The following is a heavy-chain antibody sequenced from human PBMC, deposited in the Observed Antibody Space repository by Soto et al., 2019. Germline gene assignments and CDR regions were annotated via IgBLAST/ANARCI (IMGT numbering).Heavy chain of an antibody. CDR2: ISSNSAYI. CDR3: TRDASRDSSARGWFDP. V-gene: IGHV3-21*01. CDR1: GFTFRSFT. J-gene: IGHJ5*02. D-gene: IGHD6-13*01. Sequence: WGSLRLCCAASGFTFRSFTMNGVRQAPGKGLEWVSTISSNSAYIYYTDALRGRFTISRDNAKNSLHLQMNSLRAEDTAVYYCTRDASRDSSARGWFDPWGPGTLVTVSS.